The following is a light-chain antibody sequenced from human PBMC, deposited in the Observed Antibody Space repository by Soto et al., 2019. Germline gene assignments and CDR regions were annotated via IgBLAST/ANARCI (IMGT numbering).Light chain of an antibody. J-gene: IGLJ1*01. V-gene: IGLV2-14*01. Sequence: QSVLTQPASVSGSPGQSITISCTGASSDVGSYNYVSWYQQHPGKAPKLMICEVSNRPSGVSHRFSGPKSGNTASLTISGLQAEDEADYYCNSYTSSSTYVFGTGTKVTVL. CDR2: EVS. CDR1: SSDVGSYNY. CDR3: NSYTSSSTYV.